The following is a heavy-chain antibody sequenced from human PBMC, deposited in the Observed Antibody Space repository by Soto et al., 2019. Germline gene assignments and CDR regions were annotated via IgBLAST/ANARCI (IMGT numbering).Heavy chain of an antibody. J-gene: IGHJ5*02. V-gene: IGHV4-30-4*01. D-gene: IGHD2-15*01. CDR3: ARGQWKSGGFSGFDT. CDR1: GAPIDRGDYF. Sequence: PSETLSLTCTVSGAPIDRGDYFWSWIRQPPGQGLEWLGNIYHSGSTYYNPSLESRLTIFVDTSKNQFSLSLTSVTAADTAVYYCARGQWKSGGFSGFDTWGQGTLVTVSS. CDR2: IYHSGST.